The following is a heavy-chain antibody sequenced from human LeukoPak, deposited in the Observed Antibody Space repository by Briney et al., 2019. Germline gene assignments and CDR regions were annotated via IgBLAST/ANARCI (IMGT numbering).Heavy chain of an antibody. CDR1: GFTVSSNY. D-gene: IGHD3-22*01. CDR2: IRYDGSNK. Sequence: PGGSLRLSCAASGFTVSSNYMSWVRQAPGKGLEWVAFIRYDGSNKYYADSVKGRFTISRDNSKNTLYLQMNSLRAEDTAVYYCAKGRGYTPTYFGYWGQGTLVTVSS. J-gene: IGHJ4*02. CDR3: AKGRGYTPTYFGY. V-gene: IGHV3-30*02.